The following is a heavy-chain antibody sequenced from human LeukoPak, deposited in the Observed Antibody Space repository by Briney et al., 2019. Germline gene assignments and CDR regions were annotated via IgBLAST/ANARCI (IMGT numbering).Heavy chain of an antibody. J-gene: IGHJ4*02. CDR2: ISWSGDRM. CDR3: AKDLGGSATTV. V-gene: IGHV3-9*01. Sequence: PGGSLRLSCAASGFTFEDHGMRWVRHAPGKGLEWVSSISWSGDRMGYADAVKGRFTISRDNAKNSLFLQMNSLRVEDTALYCAKDLGGSATTVWGQGTLVTVSS. CDR1: GFTFEDHG. D-gene: IGHD2-2*01.